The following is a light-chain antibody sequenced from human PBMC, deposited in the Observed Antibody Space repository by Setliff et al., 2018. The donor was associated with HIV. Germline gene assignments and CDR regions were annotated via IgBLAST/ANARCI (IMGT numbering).Light chain of an antibody. Sequence: QSALTQPASVSGSPGQSITISCTGTSSDVGGYNYVSWYQQHPGKAPKLMIFEVSNRPSGVSNRFSGSKSGNTASLTISGLQAEDEADYYCSSYTTIYTFVFGTGTKVTVL. CDR2: EVS. CDR1: SSDVGGYNY. CDR3: SSYTTIYTFV. V-gene: IGLV2-14*01. J-gene: IGLJ1*01.